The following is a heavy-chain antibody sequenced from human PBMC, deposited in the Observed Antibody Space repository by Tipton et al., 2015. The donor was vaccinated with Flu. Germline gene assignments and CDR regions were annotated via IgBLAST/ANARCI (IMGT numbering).Heavy chain of an antibody. D-gene: IGHD3-22*01. CDR3: ARGVIYYDSSGPITDAFDI. CDR2: IYTSGST. Sequence: TLSLTCTVSGGSISSGSYYWSWIRQPAGKGLEWSGRIYTSGSTNYNPSLKRRVTISVDTSKNQFSLKLSSVTAADTAVYYCARGVIYYDSSGPITDAFDIWGQGTMVTVSS. V-gene: IGHV4-61*02. CDR1: GGSISSGSYY. J-gene: IGHJ3*02.